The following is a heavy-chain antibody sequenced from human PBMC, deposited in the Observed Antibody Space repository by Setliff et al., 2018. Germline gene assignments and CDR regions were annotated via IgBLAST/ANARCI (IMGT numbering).Heavy chain of an antibody. Sequence: ASVKVSYKASGYTFRQSIVSWVRQAPGQGLEWLGWIGVYSGNTYSAQRFQGRVSLTTDESTNTAYLELRGLRSDDTAVYYCMRLVRFCSRTVCQRTSGDEAWGQGTLVTVSS. J-gene: IGHJ5*02. V-gene: IGHV1-18*01. D-gene: IGHD3-3*01. CDR1: GYTFRQSI. CDR3: MRLVRFCSRTVCQRTSGDEA. CDR2: IGVYSGNT.